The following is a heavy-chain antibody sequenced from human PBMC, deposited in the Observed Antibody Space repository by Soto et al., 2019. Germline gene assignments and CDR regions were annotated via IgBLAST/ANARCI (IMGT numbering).Heavy chain of an antibody. Sequence: VQLQQSGAGLLKPSETLSLTCGASGGSFSDYIWTWIHQTPGKGLTWIGQINHSGSANYTLPLKSRVTISVPASSIQFSLELSSATGADTAVYYCARGLISASHYSGGWYDLDSWGQGTQVTVSS. J-gene: IGHJ4*02. D-gene: IGHD6-19*01. V-gene: IGHV4-34*01. CDR2: INHSGSA. CDR1: GGSFSDYI. CDR3: ARGLISASHYSGGWYDLDS.